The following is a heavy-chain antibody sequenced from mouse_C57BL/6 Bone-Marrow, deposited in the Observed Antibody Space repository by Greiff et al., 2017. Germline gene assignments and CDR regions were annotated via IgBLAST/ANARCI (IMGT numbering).Heavy chain of an antibody. CDR1: GYTFTSYW. D-gene: IGHD2-10*02. CDR3: AAGIDSIFDY. CDR2: IYPGSGST. J-gene: IGHJ2*01. Sequence: QVQLQQSGAELVKPGASVKMSCKASGYTFTSYWITWVKQRPGQGLEWIGDIYPGSGSTNYNEKFKRKATLTVDTSSSTAYMQLSSLTSEDSAVYYCAAGIDSIFDYWGQGTTLTVSS. V-gene: IGHV1-55*01.